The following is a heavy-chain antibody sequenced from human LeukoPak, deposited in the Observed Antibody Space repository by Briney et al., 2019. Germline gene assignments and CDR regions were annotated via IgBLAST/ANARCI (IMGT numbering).Heavy chain of an antibody. V-gene: IGHV4-34*01. CDR2: INHIGST. Sequence: PSETLSLTCAVYGESLRGYYWNWIRQPPGKGLEWIGEINHIGSTTYNPSLKTRVTISEDTSKNQFSLTLNSVTAADTAVYYCARHGSRISPTRLNWFDPWGQGTLVTVSS. J-gene: IGHJ5*02. D-gene: IGHD6-25*01. CDR1: GESLRGYY. CDR3: ARHGSRISPTRLNWFDP.